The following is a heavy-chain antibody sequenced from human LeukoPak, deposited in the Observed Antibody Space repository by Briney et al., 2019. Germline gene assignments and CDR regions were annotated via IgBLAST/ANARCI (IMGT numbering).Heavy chain of an antibody. Sequence: GGSLRLSCAASGFSFNDAAMTWVRQAPGKGLEWVSLIASSGRNTYYTDSVRGRFTISRDNSKNTLSLQMNSLRVEDTAMYYCAKDIQLSAWGLGTMVTVSS. D-gene: IGHD5-24*01. CDR3: AKDIQLSA. CDR2: IASSGRNT. J-gene: IGHJ3*01. V-gene: IGHV3-23*01. CDR1: GFSFNDAA.